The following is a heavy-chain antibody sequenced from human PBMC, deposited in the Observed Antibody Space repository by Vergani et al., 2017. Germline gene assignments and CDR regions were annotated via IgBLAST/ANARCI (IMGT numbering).Heavy chain of an antibody. V-gene: IGHV4-39*01. J-gene: IGHJ4*02. CDR2: IYHSGGA. CDR1: GGSITRSSYY. CDR3: ARTESFILRYFHWAL. D-gene: IGHD3-9*01. Sequence: QLHLQESGPGLVKPSETLSLTCTVSGGSITRSSYYWGWIRQPPGKGLEWIGNIYHSGGAYYYPSLKGRVTISVDTSKNQFSLEVTSVTAADTAIYFCARTESFILRYFHWALWGQGTLVTVSS.